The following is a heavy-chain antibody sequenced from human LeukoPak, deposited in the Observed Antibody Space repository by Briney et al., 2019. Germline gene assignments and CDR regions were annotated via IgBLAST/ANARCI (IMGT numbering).Heavy chain of an antibody. D-gene: IGHD3-16*02. CDR2: IYHTGST. CDR1: GGSINDFY. Sequence: PSETLSLTCTVSGGSINDFYWSWIRQTPGRGLEWIGYIYHTGSTAYNPSLESRVTISGDASKRQFSLKLSSVTAADTAVYYCARGKNLIGFDPWGQGTLVTVSS. V-gene: IGHV4-59*01. CDR3: ARGKNLIGFDP. J-gene: IGHJ5*02.